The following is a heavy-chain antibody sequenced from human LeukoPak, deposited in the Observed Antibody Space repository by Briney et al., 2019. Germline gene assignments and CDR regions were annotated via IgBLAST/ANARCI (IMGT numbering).Heavy chain of an antibody. CDR1: GGSISSNY. V-gene: IGHV4-59*08. D-gene: IGHD3-10*01. CDR3: AGARGGGLLWFGEPYYYFDY. Sequence: PSETLSLTCTVSGGSISSNYWSWIRRPPGKGLEWIGYIYYSGSTNYNPSLKSRVTISVDTSKNQFSLKLSSVTAADTAVYYCAGARGGGLLWFGEPYYYFDYWGQGTLVTVSS. CDR2: IYYSGST. J-gene: IGHJ4*02.